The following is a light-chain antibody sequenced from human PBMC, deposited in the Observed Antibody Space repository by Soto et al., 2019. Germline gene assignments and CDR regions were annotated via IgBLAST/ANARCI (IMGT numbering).Light chain of an antibody. CDR2: DAS. J-gene: IGKJ1*01. CDR3: QQYNSYSPRT. V-gene: IGKV1-5*01. Sequence: DVQLTQAPSTLSASVGDRVTITCRASQSIGNWLAWYQQKPGKAPNLLIYDASTLENGVTSRFSGSASGTDFTLTSSTLQPYDFATYSCQQYNSYSPRTFGQGTKVEFK. CDR1: QSIGNW.